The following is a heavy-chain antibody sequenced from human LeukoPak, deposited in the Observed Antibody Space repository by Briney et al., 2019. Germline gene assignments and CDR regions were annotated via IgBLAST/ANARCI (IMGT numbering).Heavy chain of an antibody. V-gene: IGHV4-34*01. CDR3: AREQQLGGIDY. Sequence: PSETLSLTCAVYGGSFSGYYWSWIRQPPGKGLEWIGEINHSGSTNYNPSLKSRVTISVDTSKNQFSLKLSSVTAADTAVYYCAREQQLGGIDYWGQGTLVTVSS. D-gene: IGHD6-13*01. CDR2: INHSGST. CDR1: GGSFSGYY. J-gene: IGHJ4*02.